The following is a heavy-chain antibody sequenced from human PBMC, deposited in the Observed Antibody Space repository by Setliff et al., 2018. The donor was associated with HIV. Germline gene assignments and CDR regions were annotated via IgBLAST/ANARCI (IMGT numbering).Heavy chain of an antibody. V-gene: IGHV1-69*10. CDR3: ARTGKLMVHPFDY. Sequence: SVKVSCKASGGTFSTYSINWVRQAPGQGLEWMGGIIPILGIANYAQKFQGRVTITTDESTSTAYMELGSLRSEDTAVYYCARTGKLMVHPFDYWGQGTLVTVSS. CDR2: IIPILGIA. J-gene: IGHJ4*02. D-gene: IGHD2-8*01. CDR1: GGTFSTYS.